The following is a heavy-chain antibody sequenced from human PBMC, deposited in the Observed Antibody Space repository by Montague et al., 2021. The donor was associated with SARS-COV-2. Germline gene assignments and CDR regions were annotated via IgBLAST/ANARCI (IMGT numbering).Heavy chain of an antibody. CDR3: ARVGFFEDDAFDI. D-gene: IGHD3-3*01. J-gene: IGHJ3*02. CDR1: GGSISSYY. Sequence: SETPSLTCTVSGGSISSYYWSWIRQPPGKGLEWIGYIYYSGSTNYNPSLKSRVTISVDTSKNQFSLKLSSVTAADTAVYYCARVGFFEDDAFDIWGQGTMVTVSS. CDR2: IYYSGST. V-gene: IGHV4-59*01.